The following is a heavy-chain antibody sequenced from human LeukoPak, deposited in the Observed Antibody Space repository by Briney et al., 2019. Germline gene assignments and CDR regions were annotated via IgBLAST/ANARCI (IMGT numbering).Heavy chain of an antibody. CDR3: ARARGSSSL. CDR2: INHSGST. J-gene: IGHJ4*02. Sequence: SETLSLTCAVYGGSFSGYYWSWIRQPPGKGLEWIGEINHSGSTNYNPSLKSRVTISVDTSKNQFSLELSSVTAADTAVYYCARARGSSSLWGQGTLVTVSS. V-gene: IGHV4-34*01. CDR1: GGSFSGYY. D-gene: IGHD6-6*01.